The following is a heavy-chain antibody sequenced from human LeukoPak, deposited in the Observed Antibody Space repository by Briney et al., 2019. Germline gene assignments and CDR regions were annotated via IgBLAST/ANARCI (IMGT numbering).Heavy chain of an antibody. CDR1: RYTFTSYN. CDR2: ITASGGST. J-gene: IGHJ1*01. Sequence: AGATVSCTPSRYTFTSYNIRWVRQGPGEGLERRGIITASGGSTSYAQKFQGRVTMTRDMSTSTVYMELSSLRSEDTAVYYCARDGDIVVVPAAKPAQSAEFFQHWGQGSLVTVSS. V-gene: IGHV1-46*01. D-gene: IGHD2-2*02. CDR3: ARDGDIVVVPAAKPAQSAEFFQH.